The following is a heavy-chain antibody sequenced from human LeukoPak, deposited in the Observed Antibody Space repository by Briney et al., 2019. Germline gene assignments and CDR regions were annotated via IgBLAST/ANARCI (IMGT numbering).Heavy chain of an antibody. D-gene: IGHD5-18*01. CDR3: ARLLGYSYGTFDY. J-gene: IGHJ4*02. Sequence: SETLSLTCTVSGGSISSYYWSWIRQLPGKGLEWIGYIYYSGSTNYNPSLKSRVTISVDTSKNQFSLKLSSVTAADTAVYYCARLLGYSYGTFDYWGQGTLVTVSS. CDR2: IYYSGST. V-gene: IGHV4-59*08. CDR1: GGSISSYY.